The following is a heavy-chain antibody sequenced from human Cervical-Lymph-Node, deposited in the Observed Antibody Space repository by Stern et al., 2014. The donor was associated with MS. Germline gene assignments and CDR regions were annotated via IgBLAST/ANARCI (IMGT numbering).Heavy chain of an antibody. CDR3: ATWGGYSYAFDN. CDR2: ISGSGSTM. V-gene: IGHV3-11*01. J-gene: IGHJ4*02. CDR1: GFTFSDYY. Sequence: VQLVESGGGLVKPGGSLGLSCAASGFTFSDYYMSWIRQAPGKGLEWVSYISGSGSTMYYTDSVKGRFTISRDNAKNSLYLQMNSLRAEDTDVYYCATWGGYSYAFDNWGQGTLVTVSS. D-gene: IGHD1-1*01.